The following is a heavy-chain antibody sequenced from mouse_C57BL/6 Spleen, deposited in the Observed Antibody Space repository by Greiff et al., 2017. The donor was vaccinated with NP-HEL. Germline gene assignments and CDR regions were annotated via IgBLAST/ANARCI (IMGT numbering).Heavy chain of an antibody. D-gene: IGHD2-3*01. CDR1: GYTFTSYW. CDR3: ARGDGSKALYFDY. J-gene: IGHJ2*01. Sequence: QVQLKQSGAELVKPGASVKLSCKASGYTFTSYWMQWVKQRPGQGLEWIGEIDPSDSYTNYNQKFKGKATLTVDTSSSTAYMQLSSLTSEDSAVYYCARGDGSKALYFDYWGQGTTLTVSS. CDR2: IDPSDSYT. V-gene: IGHV1-50*01.